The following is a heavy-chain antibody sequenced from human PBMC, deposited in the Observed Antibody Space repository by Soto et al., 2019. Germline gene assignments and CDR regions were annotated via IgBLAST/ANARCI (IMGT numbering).Heavy chain of an antibody. CDR2: ISSSGNT. J-gene: IGHJ4*02. CDR3: ARAPMVLTRSYFDS. Sequence: SETLSLTCTVSDGSISNFYWSWIRQPPGKGLEWIGYISSSGNTNYNPSLKSRVSISVDTSKNQFSLNLTSVTAADTAVYYCARAPMVLTRSYFDSWGQGTPXTV. CDR1: DGSISNFY. D-gene: IGHD3-22*01. V-gene: IGHV4-59*01.